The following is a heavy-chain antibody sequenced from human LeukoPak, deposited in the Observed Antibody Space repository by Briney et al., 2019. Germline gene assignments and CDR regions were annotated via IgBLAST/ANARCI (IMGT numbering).Heavy chain of an antibody. Sequence: GGSLRLSCAASGFTFSSYEMNWVRQAPGKGLEWVSYISSSGSTIYYADSVKGRFTISRDNAKNSLYLQMNSLRVEDTAVYYCARDQTYYDILTGYFDYYYYMDVWGKGTTVTISS. V-gene: IGHV3-48*03. CDR1: GFTFSSYE. CDR3: ARDQTYYDILTGYFDYYYYMDV. J-gene: IGHJ6*03. CDR2: ISSSGSTI. D-gene: IGHD3-9*01.